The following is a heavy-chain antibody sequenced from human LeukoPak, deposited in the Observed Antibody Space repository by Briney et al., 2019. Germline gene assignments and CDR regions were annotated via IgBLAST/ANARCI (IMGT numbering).Heavy chain of an antibody. V-gene: IGHV3-48*03. Sequence: PGGSLRLSCAASGLTFSSYEMNWVRQAPGKGLEWVSYISSSGSTIYYADSVKGRFTISRDNAKNSLYLQMNSLRAEDTAVYYCARERYYYDSSGVNWFDPWGQGTLVTVSS. CDR2: ISSSGSTI. CDR3: ARERYYYDSSGVNWFDP. D-gene: IGHD3-22*01. CDR1: GLTFSSYE. J-gene: IGHJ5*02.